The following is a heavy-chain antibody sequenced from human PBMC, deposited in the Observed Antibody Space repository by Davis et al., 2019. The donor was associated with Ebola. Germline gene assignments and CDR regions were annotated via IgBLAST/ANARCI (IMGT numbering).Heavy chain of an antibody. CDR1: GFTFSSYG. Sequence: GEPLKISCAASGFTFSSYGMHWVRQAPGKGLEWVAVIWYDGSNKYYADSVKGRFTISRDNSKNTLYLQMNSLRAEDTAVYYCARVSPPVVVGMDVWGQGTTVTVSS. CDR3: ARVSPPVVVGMDV. V-gene: IGHV3-33*08. D-gene: IGHD2-21*01. CDR2: IWYDGSNK. J-gene: IGHJ6*02.